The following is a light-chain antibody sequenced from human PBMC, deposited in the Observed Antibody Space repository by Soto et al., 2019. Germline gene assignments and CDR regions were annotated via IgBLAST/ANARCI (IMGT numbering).Light chain of an antibody. CDR3: QQRDNWPFT. Sequence: EIXLTQSPATLSLSPGERATLSCRASQSVGSYLAWFQQRPGQAPRLVIHDASKRATGIPARFSGSGSGTDFSLTISGLEPEDFAVYYCQQRDNWPFTFGPGTTVDIK. V-gene: IGKV3-11*01. CDR1: QSVGSY. CDR2: DAS. J-gene: IGKJ3*01.